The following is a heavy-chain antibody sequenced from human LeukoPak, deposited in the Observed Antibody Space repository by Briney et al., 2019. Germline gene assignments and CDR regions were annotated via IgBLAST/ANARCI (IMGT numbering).Heavy chain of an antibody. V-gene: IGHV4-34*01. J-gene: IGHJ6*02. D-gene: IGHD3-22*01. CDR1: GGSFSGYY. CDR3: ARWYYDSSGYYKRILYYYYGTDV. CDR2: INHSGST. Sequence: SETLSLTCAVYGGSFSGYYWSWIRQPPGKGLEWIGEINHSGSTNYNPSLKSRVTISVDTSKNQFSLKLSSVTAADTAVYYCARWYYDSSGYYKRILYYYYGTDVWGQGTTVTVSS.